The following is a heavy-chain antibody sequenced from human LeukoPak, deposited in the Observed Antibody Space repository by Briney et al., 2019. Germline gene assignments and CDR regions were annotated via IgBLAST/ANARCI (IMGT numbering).Heavy chain of an antibody. D-gene: IGHD4-17*01. J-gene: IGHJ4*02. CDR2: ISYTGST. CDR3: ARGSLRYGDYGGSLFDY. V-gene: IGHV4-59*01. CDR1: GGSISTYY. Sequence: SETLSLTCTVSGGSISTYYWSGIRQPPGKGLEWVGYISYTGSTTYTPSLKSRVTISVDTSKNQFSLKLSSVTAADTAVYFCARGSLRYGDYGGSLFDYWGQGTLVTVSS.